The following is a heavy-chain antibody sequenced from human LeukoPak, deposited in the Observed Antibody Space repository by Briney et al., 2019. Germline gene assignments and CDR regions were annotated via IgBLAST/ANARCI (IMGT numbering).Heavy chain of an antibody. D-gene: IGHD6-19*01. CDR3: ARPTRYSSGWDI. J-gene: IGHJ3*02. V-gene: IGHV3-48*02. Sequence: GTSLRLSCAASGFTFSAYSMNWVRQAPGKGLEWVSFISTSSGTIYYADSVKGRFTISRDNAKNSLYLQMNSLRDEDTAVYYCARPTRYSSGWDIWGQGTMVTVSS. CDR1: GFTFSAYS. CDR2: ISTSSGTI.